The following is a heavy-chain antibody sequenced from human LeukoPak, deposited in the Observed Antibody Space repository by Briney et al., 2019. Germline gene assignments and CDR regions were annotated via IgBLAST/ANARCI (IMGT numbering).Heavy chain of an antibody. CDR3: ARDFSVGSGWYSFDY. J-gene: IGHJ4*02. CDR1: GGSISSGGYY. D-gene: IGHD6-19*01. V-gene: IGHV4-39*07. Sequence: PSETLSLTCAVSGGSISSGGYYWGWIRQPPGKGLEWIGSIYYSGSTYYNPSLKSRVTISVDTSKNQFSLKLSSVTAADTAVYYCARDFSVGSGWYSFDYWGQGTLVTVSS. CDR2: IYYSGST.